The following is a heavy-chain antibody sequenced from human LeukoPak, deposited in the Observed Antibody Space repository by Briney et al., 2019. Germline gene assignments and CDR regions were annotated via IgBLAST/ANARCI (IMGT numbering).Heavy chain of an antibody. CDR1: GGTFSGYA. Sequence: ASVKVSCKASGGTFSGYAISWVRQAPGQGLEWMGRIIPILGIANYAQKFQGRVTITADKSTSTAYMELSSLRSEDTAVYYCARVRYYYDSSGYHGDQNFQHWGQGTLVTVSS. V-gene: IGHV1-69*04. CDR3: ARVRYYYDSSGYHGDQNFQH. J-gene: IGHJ1*01. CDR2: IIPILGIA. D-gene: IGHD3-22*01.